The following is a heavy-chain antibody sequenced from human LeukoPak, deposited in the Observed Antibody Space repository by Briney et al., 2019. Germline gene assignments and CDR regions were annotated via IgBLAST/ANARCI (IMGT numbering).Heavy chain of an antibody. J-gene: IGHJ3*02. V-gene: IGHV5-51*01. CDR3: ARPKTILRFLEWLLPDAFDI. Sequence: GESLKISCKGSGYSFTSYWIGWVRQMPGKGLEWMGIIYPGDSDTRYSPSFQGQVTISADKSISTAYLQWSSLKASDTAMYYCARPKTILRFLEWLLPDAFDIWGQGTMVTVSS. CDR2: IYPGDSDT. D-gene: IGHD3-3*01. CDR1: GYSFTSYW.